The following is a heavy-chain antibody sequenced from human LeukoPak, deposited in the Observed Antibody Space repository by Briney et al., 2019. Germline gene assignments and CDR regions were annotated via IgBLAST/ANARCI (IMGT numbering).Heavy chain of an antibody. CDR2: IDPSGGST. CDR3: ARESGGRPFDY. CDR1: GYTFTNYY. J-gene: IGHJ4*02. Sequence: ASVKVSCKASGYTFTNYYIHWLRQAPGQGLEWMGIIDPSGGSTTYAQRFQGRVTMTRDTSTSTVYMELSSLRPEDTAMYYCARESGGRPFDYWGQGTLVTVSS. V-gene: IGHV1-46*01. D-gene: IGHD2-15*01.